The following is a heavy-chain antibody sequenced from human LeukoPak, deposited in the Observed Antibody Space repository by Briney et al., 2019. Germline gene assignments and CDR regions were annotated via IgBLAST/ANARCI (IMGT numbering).Heavy chain of an antibody. V-gene: IGHV4-39*01. CDR3: ARHKYYYDSSGRRFDY. D-gene: IGHD3-22*01. Sequence: SETLSLTCTVSGGSISSSSYYWGWIRQPPGKGLEWIGSIYYSGSTYYNPSLKSRVTISVDTSKSRFSLKLSSVTAADTAVYYCARHKYYYDSSGRRFDYWGQGTLVTVSS. J-gene: IGHJ4*02. CDR1: GGSISSSSYY. CDR2: IYYSGST.